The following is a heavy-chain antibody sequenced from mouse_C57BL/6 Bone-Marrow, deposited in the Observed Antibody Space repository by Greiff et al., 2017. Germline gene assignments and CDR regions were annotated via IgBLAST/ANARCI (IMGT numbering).Heavy chain of an antibody. CDR3: ARSGYDYDYFDY. Sequence: VKLMESGAELARPGASVTLSCKASGYTFTSYGISWVKQRTGQGLEWIGEIYPRSGNTYYNEKFTGKATLTADKSSSTAYMELRILTSEDSAVYFCARSGYDYDYFDYWGQGTTLTVSS. D-gene: IGHD2-4*01. V-gene: IGHV1-81*01. CDR2: IYPRSGNT. J-gene: IGHJ2*01. CDR1: GYTFTSYG.